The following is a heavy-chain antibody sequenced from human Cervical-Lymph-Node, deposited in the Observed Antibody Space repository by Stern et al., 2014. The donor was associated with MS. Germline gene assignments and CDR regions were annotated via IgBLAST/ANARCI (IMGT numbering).Heavy chain of an antibody. CDR2: SNPGDSDT. D-gene: IGHD2/OR15-2a*01. Sequence: EVQLVESGAEVKKPGESLKISCKASGYSFTNYWIGWVRQMPGRGLEWMGISNPGDSDTRYGPSFQGQVTVSADKSIDTAYLQWSSLKASDTAIYYCARRTVISYWYFDLWGRGTLVTVSS. V-gene: IGHV5-51*03. CDR3: ARRTVISYWYFDL. CDR1: GYSFTNYW. J-gene: IGHJ2*01.